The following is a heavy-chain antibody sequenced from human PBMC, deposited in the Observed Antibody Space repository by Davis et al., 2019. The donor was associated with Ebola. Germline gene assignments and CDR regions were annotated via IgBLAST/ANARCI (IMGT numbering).Heavy chain of an antibody. CDR1: GYSFTSYW. Sequence: GESLKISCKGSGYSFTSYWISWVRQMPGKGLEWMGRIDPSDSYTNYSPSFQGHVTISADKSISTAYLQWSSLKASDTAMYYCARGLYNWNDDALLHYYGMDVWGQGTTVTVSS. V-gene: IGHV5-10-1*01. CDR3: ARGLYNWNDDALLHYYGMDV. CDR2: IDPSDSYT. D-gene: IGHD1-1*01. J-gene: IGHJ6*02.